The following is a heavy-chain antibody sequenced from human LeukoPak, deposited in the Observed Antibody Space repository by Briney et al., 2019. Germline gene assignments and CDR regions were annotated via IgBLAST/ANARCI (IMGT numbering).Heavy chain of an antibody. CDR1: GFTFSSYS. CDR2: ISSSSSTI. J-gene: IGHJ4*02. CDR3: ARDVNFWSGYFDY. D-gene: IGHD3-3*01. V-gene: IGHV3-48*01. Sequence: GGSLRLSCAASGFTFSSYSMNWVRQAPGKGLEWVSYISSSSSTIYYADSVKGRFTISRDNAKNSLYLQMNSLRAEDTAVYYCARDVNFWSGYFDYWGQETLVTVSS.